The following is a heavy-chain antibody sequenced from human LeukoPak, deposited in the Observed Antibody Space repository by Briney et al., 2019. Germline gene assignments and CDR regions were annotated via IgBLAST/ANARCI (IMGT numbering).Heavy chain of an antibody. CDR2: IYYSGST. J-gene: IGHJ6*03. CDR1: GGSISSSSYY. D-gene: IGHD6-13*01. Sequence: PETLSLTCTVSGGSISSSSYYWGWIRQPQGKGLEWIGSIYYSGSTYYNPSLKSRVTISVDTSKNQFSLKLSSVTAADTAVYYCARADYSSTWSHDYYYMDVWGKGTTVTVSS. CDR3: ARADYSSTWSHDYYYMDV. V-gene: IGHV4-39*07.